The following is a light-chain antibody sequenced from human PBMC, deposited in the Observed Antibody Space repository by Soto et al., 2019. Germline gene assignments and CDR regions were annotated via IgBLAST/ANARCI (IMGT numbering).Light chain of an antibody. CDR2: GAS. V-gene: IGKV3-15*01. Sequence: EIGLTQSPGTLSLCPGEGATLSCRASQSVSGDYLAWYQSKPGQAPRLLIHGASNRATGVPTRFSGSRSGAEFTLTINSLQSEDFAVYYCQPYNNWPLTFGGGTKVDIK. J-gene: IGKJ4*01. CDR1: QSVSGD. CDR3: QPYNNWPLT.